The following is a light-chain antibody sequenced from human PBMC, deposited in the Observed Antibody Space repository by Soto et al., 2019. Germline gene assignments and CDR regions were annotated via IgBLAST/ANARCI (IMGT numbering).Light chain of an antibody. J-gene: IGKJ4*01. CDR3: QQYRDLIS. V-gene: IGKV1-33*01. CDR1: QDIRNY. CDR2: DAS. Sequence: EIQMTQSPSSLSASVGDRVTITYQASQDIRNYLNWYQQKPGKAPELLIFDASNLEPEVSSRFSGSGSGTDFSFTLSGLQPEYFATYYCQQYRDLISFGGGTKGEVK.